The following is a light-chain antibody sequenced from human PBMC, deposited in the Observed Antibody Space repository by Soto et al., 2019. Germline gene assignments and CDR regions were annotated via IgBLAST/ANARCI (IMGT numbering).Light chain of an antibody. Sequence: QSVLTQPPSVSVAPGQRVTISCTGSSSNIGAGYDVHWYQQLPGTAPKLLIYGHSNRPSGVPDRFSGSKSGTSASLAITGLQAEDESDYYCQSYDSSLSALFGGGTKVTVL. CDR1: SSNIGAGYD. CDR3: QSYDSSLSAL. V-gene: IGLV1-40*01. J-gene: IGLJ3*02. CDR2: GHS.